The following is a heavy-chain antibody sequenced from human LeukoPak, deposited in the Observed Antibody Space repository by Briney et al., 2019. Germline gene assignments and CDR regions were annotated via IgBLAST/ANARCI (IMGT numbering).Heavy chain of an antibody. CDR2: IYYSGTT. CDR1: GDSISRYY. D-gene: IGHD3-10*01. Sequence: PSETLSLTCTVSGDSISRYYWSWIRQVPGKGLEWIGYIYYSGTTKYNPSLKSRVSMSVDTSKNQISLHLNSVTAADTALYYCASGSGFFHHWGQGTPVTVSS. J-gene: IGHJ4*02. V-gene: IGHV4-59*01. CDR3: ASGSGFFHH.